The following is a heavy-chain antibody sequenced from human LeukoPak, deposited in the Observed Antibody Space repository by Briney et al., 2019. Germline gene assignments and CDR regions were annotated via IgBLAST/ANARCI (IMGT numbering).Heavy chain of an antibody. CDR1: GFTFSSYG. CDR2: ISYDGSNK. CDR3: AKDLYDYVWGSYRYLDY. J-gene: IGHJ4*02. Sequence: GRSLRLSCAASGFTFSSYGMHWVRQAPGKGLEWVAVISYDGSNKYYADSVKGRFTISRDNSKNTLYLQMDSLRAEDTAVYYCAKDLYDYVWGSYRYLDYWGQGTLVTVSS. D-gene: IGHD3-16*02. V-gene: IGHV3-30*18.